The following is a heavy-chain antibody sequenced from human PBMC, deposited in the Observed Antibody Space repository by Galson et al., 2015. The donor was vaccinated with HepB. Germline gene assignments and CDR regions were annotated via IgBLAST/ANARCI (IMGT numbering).Heavy chain of an antibody. Sequence: SLRLSCAASRFTFSSYSMNWVRQAPGKGLEWVSCIGSGSSTIYYADSVKGRFTISRDNAKNSLYLQMNSLRAEDTAVYYCAREVRVAAIDYWGQGTLVTVSS. CDR3: AREVRVAAIDY. V-gene: IGHV3-48*01. D-gene: IGHD6-6*01. CDR1: RFTFSSYS. J-gene: IGHJ4*02. CDR2: IGSGSSTI.